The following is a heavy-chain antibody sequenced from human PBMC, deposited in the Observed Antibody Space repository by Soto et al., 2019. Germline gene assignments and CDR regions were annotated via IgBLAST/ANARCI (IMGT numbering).Heavy chain of an antibody. D-gene: IGHD2-8*01. CDR1: GFTVSSNY. CDR2: IYSGGST. Sequence: PGGSLRLSCAASGFTVSSNYMSWVRQAPGKGLEWVSVIYSGGSTYYADSVKGRFTISRDNSKNTTAAYMELRSLTSDDTAVYYCAKNGQPPYYYYGLDVWGQGTKVTVSS. V-gene: IGHV3-53*05. J-gene: IGHJ6*02. CDR3: AKNGQPPYYYYGLDV.